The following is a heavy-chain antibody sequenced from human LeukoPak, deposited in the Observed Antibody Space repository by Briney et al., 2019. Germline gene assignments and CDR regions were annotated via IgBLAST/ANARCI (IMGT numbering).Heavy chain of an antibody. Sequence: PGGSQRLSCAASGFTFSSYSMNWVRQAPGKGLEWVSSISSSSSYIYYADSVKGRFTISRDNDKNSLYLQMNSLRAEDTAVYYCARHDCSGGSCYPNFDYWGQGTLITVSS. J-gene: IGHJ4*02. CDR1: GFTFSSYS. V-gene: IGHV3-21*01. CDR2: ISSSSSYI. CDR3: ARHDCSGGSCYPNFDY. D-gene: IGHD2-15*01.